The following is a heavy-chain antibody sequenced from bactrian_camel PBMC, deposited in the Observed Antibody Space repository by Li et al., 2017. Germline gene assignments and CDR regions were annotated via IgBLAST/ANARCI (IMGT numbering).Heavy chain of an antibody. CDR1: GFALSTYD. J-gene: IGHJ4*01. CDR3: AASWTLCPPRSKAPPNF. CDR2: ISPAGGTT. D-gene: IGHD6*01. Sequence: VQLVESGGGLVQPGGSLRLSCAASGFALSTYDMSLSMGWFRQVPGREREGVASISPAGGTTFYDDSVRGRFDIDRDNDKNILYLQMNNLKPEDTAMYYCAASWTLCPPRSKAPPNFWGQGTQVTVS. V-gene: IGHV3S40*01.